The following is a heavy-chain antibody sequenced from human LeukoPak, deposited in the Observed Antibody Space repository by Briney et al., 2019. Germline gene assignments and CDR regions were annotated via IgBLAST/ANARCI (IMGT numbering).Heavy chain of an antibody. CDR2: IYYSGST. J-gene: IGHJ4*02. Sequence: PSETLSLTCTVSGGSISSSSYYWGWIRQPPGKGLEWIGSIYYSGSTYYNPSLKSRVTISVDTSKNQFSLKLSSVTAADTAVYYCARDPQYSGSYYYFDYWGQGTLVTVSS. D-gene: IGHD1-26*01. CDR3: ARDPQYSGSYYYFDY. CDR1: GGSISSSSYY. V-gene: IGHV4-39*02.